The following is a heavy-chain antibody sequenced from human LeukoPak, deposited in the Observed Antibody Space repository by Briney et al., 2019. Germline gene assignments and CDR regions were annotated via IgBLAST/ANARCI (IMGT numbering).Heavy chain of an antibody. Sequence: GGSLRLSCAASGFTFSSYTMNWVRQAPGKGLEWVSSISSGSSYLYYADSVKGRFTISRDNAKNSLYLQMNSLRAEDTAVYYCVRPSSSSRIMDAFDIWGQGTMVTVSS. CDR2: ISSGSSYL. CDR1: GFTFSSYT. J-gene: IGHJ3*02. CDR3: VRPSSSSRIMDAFDI. D-gene: IGHD6-13*01. V-gene: IGHV3-21*01.